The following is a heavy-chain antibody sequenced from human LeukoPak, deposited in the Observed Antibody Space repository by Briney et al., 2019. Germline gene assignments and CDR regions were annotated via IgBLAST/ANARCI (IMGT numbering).Heavy chain of an antibody. CDR2: GSERGGT. CDR3: AKNGQSGFSFDP. Sequence: PSETLSLTCTVSGGSISSYYWSWIRQSPGKGLEWIGEGSERGGTKFNPSLKSRVTISADTSKNQFSLKLSSVTAADTAVYHCAKNGQSGFSFDPWGRGTLVTVSS. CDR1: GGSISSYY. V-gene: IGHV4-34*01. J-gene: IGHJ5*02. D-gene: IGHD1-26*01.